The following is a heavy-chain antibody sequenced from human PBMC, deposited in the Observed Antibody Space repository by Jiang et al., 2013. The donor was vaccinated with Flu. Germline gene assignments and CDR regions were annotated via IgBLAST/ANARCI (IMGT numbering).Heavy chain of an antibody. V-gene: IGHV4-39*07. CDR2: IYESGST. D-gene: IGHD3-3*01. CDR1: GGSISRSSYY. J-gene: IGHJ3*02. Sequence: PGLVKPSETLSLSCNVSGGSISRSSYYWGWIRQSPGKGLEWLGSIYESGSTHYNPSLKSRVTISVDTSKNQFFLKMSFVTAADTAVYYCVNIPGFWGGWPIWGQGTVVVVSS. CDR3: VNIPGFWGGWPI.